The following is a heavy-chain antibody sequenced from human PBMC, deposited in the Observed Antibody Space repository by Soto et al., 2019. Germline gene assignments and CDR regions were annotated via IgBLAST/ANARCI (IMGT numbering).Heavy chain of an antibody. CDR3: ARDAPDDSSSTAYYYYGMDV. V-gene: IGHV3-11*06. CDR2: ISSSSVYT. D-gene: IGHD6-6*01. J-gene: IGHJ6*02. Sequence: GGSLRLSCAASGFTFSDYYMSWIRQAPGKGLEWVSYISSSSVYTNYADSVRGRFTISRDNAKNSLYLQMNSLRAEDTGVYYCARDAPDDSSSTAYYYYGMDVWGRGTTVTVSS. CDR1: GFTFSDYY.